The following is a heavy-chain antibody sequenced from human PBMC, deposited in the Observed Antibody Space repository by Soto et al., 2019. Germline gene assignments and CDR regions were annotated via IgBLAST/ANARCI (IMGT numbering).Heavy chain of an antibody. D-gene: IGHD6-6*01. V-gene: IGHV4-59*12. Sequence: SETLSLTCTVSGGSISSYYWSWIRQPPGKGLEWIGYIYYSGSTDYNPSLKSRVTISVDTSKNQFSLKLSSVTAADTAVYYCGRSYSSSPRQYYYYYYGMDVWGQGTTVTVSS. CDR3: GRSYSSSPRQYYYYYYGMDV. CDR2: IYYSGST. J-gene: IGHJ6*02. CDR1: GGSISSYY.